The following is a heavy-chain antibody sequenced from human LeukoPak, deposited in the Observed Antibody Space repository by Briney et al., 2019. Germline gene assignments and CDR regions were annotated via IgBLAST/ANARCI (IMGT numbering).Heavy chain of an antibody. CDR2: ISYDGSNK. CDR3: AKEKVVRAAAGTRYWYFDL. D-gene: IGHD6-13*01. V-gene: IGHV3-30*18. Sequence: GRSLRLSCAASGFTFSSYGMHWVRQAPGKGLEWVAVISYDGSNKYYADSVKGRFTISRDNSKNTLYLQMNSLRAEDTAVYYCAKEKVVRAAAGTRYWYFDLWGRGTLVTVSS. CDR1: GFTFSSYG. J-gene: IGHJ2*01.